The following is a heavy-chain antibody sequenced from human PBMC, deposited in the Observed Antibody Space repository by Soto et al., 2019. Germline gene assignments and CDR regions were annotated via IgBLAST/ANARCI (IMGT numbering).Heavy chain of an antibody. CDR2: INPSGGST. CDR3: ARGYYDSSGYYTAGSQFDY. Sequence: SVKVSCKASGYTFTSYYMHWVRQAPGQGLEWMGIINPSGGSTSYAQKFQGRVTMTRDTSTSTVYMELSSLRSEDTAVYYCARGYYDSSGYYTAGSQFDYWGQGTLVTVSS. CDR1: GYTFTSYY. D-gene: IGHD3-22*01. J-gene: IGHJ4*02. V-gene: IGHV1-46*01.